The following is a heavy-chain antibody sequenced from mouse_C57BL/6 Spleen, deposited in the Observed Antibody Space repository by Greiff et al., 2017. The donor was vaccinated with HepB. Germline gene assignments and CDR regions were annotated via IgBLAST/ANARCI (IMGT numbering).Heavy chain of an antibody. CDR2: IYPRSGNT. CDR3: AMLDDGYRYFDV. J-gene: IGHJ1*03. V-gene: IGHV1-81*01. Sequence: VQLQQSGAELARPGASVKLSCKASGYTFTSYGISWVKQRTGQGLEWIGEIYPRSGNTYYNEKFKGKATLTADKSSSTAYMGLRSLTSEDSAVYFCAMLDDGYRYFDVWGTGTTVTVSS. CDR1: GYTFTSYG. D-gene: IGHD2-3*01.